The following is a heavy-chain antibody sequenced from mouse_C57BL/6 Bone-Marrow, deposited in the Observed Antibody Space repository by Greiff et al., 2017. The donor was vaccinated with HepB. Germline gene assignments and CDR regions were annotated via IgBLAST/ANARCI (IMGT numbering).Heavy chain of an antibody. D-gene: IGHD2-4*01. V-gene: IGHV5-9-1*02. CDR2: ISSGGDYI. J-gene: IGHJ3*01. CDR1: GFTFSSYA. CDR3: TSGYDYDVVFAY. Sequence: EVKLVESGEGLVKPGGSLKLSCAASGFTFSSYAMSWVRQTPENRLEWVAYISSGGDYIYYADTVKGRFTISRDNARNTLYLQMSSLKSEDTAMYYCTSGYDYDVVFAYWGQGTLVTVSA.